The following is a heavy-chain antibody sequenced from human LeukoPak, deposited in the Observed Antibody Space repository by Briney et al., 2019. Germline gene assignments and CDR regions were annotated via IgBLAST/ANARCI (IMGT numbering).Heavy chain of an antibody. D-gene: IGHD6-13*01. CDR2: IKSKTDGGTT. CDR3: TTDHSSSWYSYYYYYYMDV. V-gene: IGHV3-15*01. Sequence: GGSLRLSCAASGFTFSNAWMSWVRQAPGKGLEWVGRIKSKTDGGTTDYAAPVKGRFTISRDDSKNTLYLQMNSLKTEDTAVYYCTTDHSSSWYSYYYYYYMDVWGKGTTVTVSS. CDR1: GFTFSNAW. J-gene: IGHJ6*03.